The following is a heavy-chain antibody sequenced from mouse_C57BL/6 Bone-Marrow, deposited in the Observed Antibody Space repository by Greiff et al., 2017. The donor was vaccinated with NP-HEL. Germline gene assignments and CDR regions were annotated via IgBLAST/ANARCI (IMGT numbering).Heavy chain of an antibody. V-gene: IGHV1-54*01. CDR1: GYAFTNYL. Sequence: VMLVESGAELVRPGTSVKVSCKASGYAFTNYLIEWVKQRPGQGLEWIGVINPGSGGTNYNEKFKGKATLTADKSSSTAYMQLSSLTSEDSAVYFCARRDYYGSSYFDYWGQGTTLTVSS. J-gene: IGHJ2*01. CDR3: ARRDYYGSSYFDY. CDR2: INPGSGGT. D-gene: IGHD1-1*01.